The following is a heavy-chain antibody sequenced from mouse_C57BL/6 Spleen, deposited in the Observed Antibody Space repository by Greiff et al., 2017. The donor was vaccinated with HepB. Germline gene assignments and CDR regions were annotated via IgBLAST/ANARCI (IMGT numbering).Heavy chain of an antibody. D-gene: IGHD3-2*02. CDR1: GYTFTDYY. CDR3: ARWGTAQAGFAY. J-gene: IGHJ3*01. CDR2: INPYNGGT. V-gene: IGHV1-19*01. Sequence: VQLQQSGPVLVKPGASVKMSCKASGYTFTDYYMNWVKQSHGKSLEWIGVINPYNGGTSYNQKFKGKATLTVDKSSSTAYLELNSLTSEDSAVYYCARWGTAQAGFAYWGQGTLVTVSA.